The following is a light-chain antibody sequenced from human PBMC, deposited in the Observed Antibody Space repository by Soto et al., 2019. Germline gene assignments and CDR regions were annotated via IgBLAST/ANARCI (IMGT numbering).Light chain of an antibody. CDR1: QGIGDT. CDR3: QQYNSYSRT. CDR2: DTS. J-gene: IGKJ1*01. V-gene: IGKV3-15*01. Sequence: EVVMRQSPSTLSVSAGEGATLSCRASQGIGDTLACYQHKPGQTPRLLIYDTSTRATGVPTRFSGSGSGTAFTPPISSLQPDDFATYYCQQYNSYSRTFGQGTKVDIK.